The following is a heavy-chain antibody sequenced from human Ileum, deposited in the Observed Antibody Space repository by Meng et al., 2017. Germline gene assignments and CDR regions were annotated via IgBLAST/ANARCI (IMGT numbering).Heavy chain of an antibody. D-gene: IGHD1-1*01. J-gene: IGHJ4*02. V-gene: IGHV1-3*01. CDR2: INAGNGNI. CDR1: GYTFRNCP. CDR3: ARENDNWNYFDY. Sequence: QGQLVQSGTEVKKVGASVKVSCTASGYTFRNCPLHWVRQSPGQRPEWMGWINAGNGNIKISQKFQGRITITSDTSATAYMELSSLRSEDTAVYFCARENDNWNYFDYWGQGSLVTVSS.